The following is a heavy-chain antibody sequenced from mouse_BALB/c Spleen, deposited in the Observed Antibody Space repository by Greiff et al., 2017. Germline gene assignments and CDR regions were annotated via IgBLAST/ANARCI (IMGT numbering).Heavy chain of an antibody. CDR3: AREATRHWYFDV. CDR2: ISYDGSN. J-gene: IGHJ1*01. V-gene: IGHV3-6*02. CDR1: GYSITSCYY. D-gene: IGHD6-1*01. Sequence: EVQLQESGPGLVKPSQSLSLTCSVTGYSITSCYYWNWIRQFPGNKLEWMGYISYDGSNNYNPSLKNRISITRDTSKNQFFLKLNSVTTEDTATYYCAREATRHWYFDVWGAGTTVTVSS.